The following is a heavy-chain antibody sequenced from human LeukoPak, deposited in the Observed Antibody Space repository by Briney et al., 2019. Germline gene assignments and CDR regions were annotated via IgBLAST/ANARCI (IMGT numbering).Heavy chain of an antibody. CDR3: AKRGLDY. J-gene: IGHJ4*02. CDR1: GFTFSSYA. Sequence: GGSLRLSCAASGFTFSSYAMSWVRQAPGKGLEYVSGISGSGMTTYYADSVKGRFTISRDNFNNTLYLQMNSLTAEDSAIYYCAKRGLDYWGQGTLVTVSS. V-gene: IGHV3-23*01. CDR2: ISGSGMTT.